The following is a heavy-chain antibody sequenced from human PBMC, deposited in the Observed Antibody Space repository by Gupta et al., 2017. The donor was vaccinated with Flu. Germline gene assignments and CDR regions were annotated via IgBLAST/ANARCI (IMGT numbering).Heavy chain of an antibody. V-gene: IGHV3-7*01. CDR1: GFTFSDSW. CDR2: INQDGSTK. J-gene: IGHJ4*02. Sequence: EVQLVESGGGLVQPGGSLRLSCAASGFTFSDSWMNWVRQAPGKGLEWVPNINQDGSTKNYVDSLKGRFTVSRDNAKNSLYLQMDSLRAEDTAVYFGARNRGWEQFDYWGQGTLVTVSS. D-gene: IGHD3-10*01. CDR3: ARNRGWEQFDY.